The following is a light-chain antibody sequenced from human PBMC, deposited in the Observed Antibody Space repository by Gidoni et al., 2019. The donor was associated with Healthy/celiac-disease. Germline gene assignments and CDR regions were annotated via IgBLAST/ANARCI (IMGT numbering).Light chain of an antibody. CDR3: QQYGSSPLT. CDR2: SAS. Sequence: EILLTQSPGTLSVSPGDRATLSCRASQSVSSSYLAWYQQQPGQAPRLIIYSASSRTTVIPDRFSGSGSGTDFTLTISRLEPEDFAVYYCQQYGSSPLTFGGGTKVEIK. J-gene: IGKJ4*01. V-gene: IGKV3-20*01. CDR1: QSVSSSY.